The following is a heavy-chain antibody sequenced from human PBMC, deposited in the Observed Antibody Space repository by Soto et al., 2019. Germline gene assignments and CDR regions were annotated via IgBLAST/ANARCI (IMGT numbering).Heavy chain of an antibody. Sequence: SGPTVVKQTQTLALAGSFSGFSLVTSELCVCWIRQPQGKALEWLALIDWDDDKYYTTSLERRLTIXKDTAKNQVVLTMTNRDPVNTATYHCARIRVVRRLTSPSGDYHGMDVGGPGTTVTVSS. J-gene: IGHJ6*02. V-gene: IGHV2-70*01. CDR2: IDWDDDK. D-gene: IGHD3-10*01. CDR3: ARIRVVRRLTSPSGDYHGMDV. CDR1: GFSLVTSELC.